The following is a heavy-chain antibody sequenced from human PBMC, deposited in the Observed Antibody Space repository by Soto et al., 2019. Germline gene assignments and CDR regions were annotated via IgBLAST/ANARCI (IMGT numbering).Heavy chain of an antibody. V-gene: IGHV3-21*01. J-gene: IGHJ4*03. D-gene: IGHD1-26*01. CDR1: VFTFSSYS. Sequence: VGSLRLSCASSVFTFSSYSMNCVRQSPGKWLEWVSSISSSSSYIYYADSVKGRFTISRDNAKNSLYLQMNSLRAEDTAVYYCARDGNGLVGATECWGQGTPVSVSS. CDR2: ISSSSSYI. CDR3: ARDGNGLVGATEC.